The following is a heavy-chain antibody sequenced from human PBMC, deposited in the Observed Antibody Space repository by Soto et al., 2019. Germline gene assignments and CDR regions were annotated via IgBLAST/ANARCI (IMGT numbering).Heavy chain of an antibody. D-gene: IGHD3-22*01. Sequence: QVQLVESGGGVVQPGRSLRLSCAASGFTFSSYGMHWVRQAPGKGLEWVAVIWYDGSNKYYADSVKGRFTISRDNSKNTLYLQMNSLRAEDTAVYYCAKAQDYYDSSASDESDVFDIWGQGTMVTVSS. J-gene: IGHJ3*02. V-gene: IGHV3-33*06. CDR3: AKAQDYYDSSASDESDVFDI. CDR2: IWYDGSNK. CDR1: GFTFSSYG.